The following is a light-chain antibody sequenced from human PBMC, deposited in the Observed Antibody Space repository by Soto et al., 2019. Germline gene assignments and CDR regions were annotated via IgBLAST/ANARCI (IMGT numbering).Light chain of an antibody. CDR2: EVS. CDR1: SSDVGGYNY. CDR3: SSYTSSITYV. J-gene: IGLJ1*01. V-gene: IGLV2-14*01. Sequence: QSVLTQPASVSGSPGQSITISCTGTSSDVGGYNYVSLYQQYPGKAXKLMIYEVSNRPSGVSNRFSGSKSGNTASLTISGLQAEDEADYYCSSYTSSITYVFGTGTKVTVL.